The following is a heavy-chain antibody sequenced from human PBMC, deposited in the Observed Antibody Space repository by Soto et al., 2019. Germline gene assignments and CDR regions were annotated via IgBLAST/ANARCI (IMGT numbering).Heavy chain of an antibody. D-gene: IGHD5-12*01. CDR3: ARGRGRNPYSGYDYGFDY. CDR2: INHSGST. V-gene: IGHV4-34*01. J-gene: IGHJ4*02. CDR1: GGSFSGYY. Sequence: SETLSLTCAVYGGSFSGYYWSWIRQPPGKGLEWIGEINHSGSTNYNPSLKSRVTISVDTSKNQFSLKLSSVTAADTAVYYRARGRGRNPYSGYDYGFDYWGQGPLVTVSS.